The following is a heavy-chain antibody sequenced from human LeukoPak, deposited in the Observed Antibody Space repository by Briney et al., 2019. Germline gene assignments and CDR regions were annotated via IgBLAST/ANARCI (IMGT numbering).Heavy chain of an antibody. J-gene: IGHJ6*03. CDR3: VGYGSGSYYNYYMDV. V-gene: IGHV3-30*02. CDR1: GFTFSSYG. D-gene: IGHD3-10*01. Sequence: GGSLRLSCAASGFTFSSYGMHWVRQAPGKGLEWVAFIRYDGSNKYYADSVKGRFTISRDNSKNTLYLQMNSLRAEDTAVYYCVGYGSGSYYNYYMDVWGKGTTVTVSS. CDR2: IRYDGSNK.